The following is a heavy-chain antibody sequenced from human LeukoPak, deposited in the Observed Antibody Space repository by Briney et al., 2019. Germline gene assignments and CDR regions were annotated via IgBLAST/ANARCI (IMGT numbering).Heavy chain of an antibody. CDR3: VRASRYDANFDD. CDR2: VYYSGSA. V-gene: IGHV4-61*08. D-gene: IGHD1-1*01. CDR1: GGSISSGGYY. Sequence: SETLSLTCTVSGGSISSGGYYWSWIRQPPGRGLEWIGFVYYSGSARYNPSLRGRVSLTIDTSEDQFSLRLNSLTAADTAVYYCVRASRYDANFDDWGQGTLVTVSS. J-gene: IGHJ4*02.